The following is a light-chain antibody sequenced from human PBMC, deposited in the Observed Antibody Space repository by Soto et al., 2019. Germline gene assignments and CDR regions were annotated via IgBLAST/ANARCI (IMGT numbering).Light chain of an antibody. CDR1: RNVSIY. Sequence: EIPLTQSPSSLAASVGDSLTLTCRASRNVSIYLNWYQHKPGKGPTLLIHATSNLQIGVPSRFSGSGSGTEFTLTISSLEPEDFGTYYCQQSYKMPSFGQGTRLEI. CDR3: QQSYKMPS. J-gene: IGKJ5*01. V-gene: IGKV1-39*01. CDR2: ATS.